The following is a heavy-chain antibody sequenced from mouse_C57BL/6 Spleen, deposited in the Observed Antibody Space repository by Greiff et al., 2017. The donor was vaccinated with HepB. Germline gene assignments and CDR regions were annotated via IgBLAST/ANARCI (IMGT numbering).Heavy chain of an antibody. V-gene: IGHV1-69*01. CDR3: ARRTYDGYYDY. D-gene: IGHD2-3*01. CDR1: GYTFTSYW. J-gene: IGHJ2*01. CDR2: IDPSDSYT. Sequence: VQLQQPGAELVMPGASVKLSCKASGYTFTSYWMHWVKQRPGQGLEWIGEIDPSDSYTNYNQKFKGKSTLTVYKSSSTAYMQLSSLTSEDSAVYYCARRTYDGYYDYWGQGTTLTVSS.